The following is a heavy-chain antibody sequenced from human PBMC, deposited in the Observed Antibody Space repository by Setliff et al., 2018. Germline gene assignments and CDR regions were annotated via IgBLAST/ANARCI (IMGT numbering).Heavy chain of an antibody. CDR2: IYTKGGT. CDR1: GGSMTDFF. J-gene: IGHJ4*02. D-gene: IGHD2-15*01. CDR3: ARGLNTESWTPLY. V-gene: IGHV4-4*08. Sequence: SETLSLTCSVAGGSMTDFFWHWFRRPPGRGLEWIGYIYTKGGTNYSPSLKSRVTMSVDRSRNQFSLTLSSVSAADMAVYYCARGLNTESWTPLYWSPGTLVTVSS.